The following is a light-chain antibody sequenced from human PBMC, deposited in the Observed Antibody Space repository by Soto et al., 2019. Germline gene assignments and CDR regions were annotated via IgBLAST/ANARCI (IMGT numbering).Light chain of an antibody. J-gene: IGKJ1*01. CDR2: LAS. Sequence: DVQLTQSPSCVSTSVGDGATITSRASQGIGSYLAWYQQKPGKAPKFLICLASTLQSGVPSRFSGSGSGTEYNLTMPNLQPEDSATHYCQKLNSYPRTVGKGTKVDIK. CDR3: QKLNSYPRT. CDR1: QGIGSY. V-gene: IGKV1-9*01.